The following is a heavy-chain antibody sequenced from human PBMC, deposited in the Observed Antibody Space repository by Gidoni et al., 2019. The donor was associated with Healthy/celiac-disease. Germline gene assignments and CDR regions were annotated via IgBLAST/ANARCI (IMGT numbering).Heavy chain of an antibody. D-gene: IGHD3-10*01. Sequence: EVQLLESGGGLVQPGGSLSLSCAASGFPFSRYAMSWVRQAPGKGLEWVSAISGSGGSTYYADSVKGRFTISRENFKNTLYLQMNSLRAEDTAVYYCAKQSHYYGSGSYSRIDYWGQGTLVTVSS. J-gene: IGHJ4*02. CDR3: AKQSHYYGSGSYSRIDY. CDR2: ISGSGGST. V-gene: IGHV3-23*01. CDR1: GFPFSRYA.